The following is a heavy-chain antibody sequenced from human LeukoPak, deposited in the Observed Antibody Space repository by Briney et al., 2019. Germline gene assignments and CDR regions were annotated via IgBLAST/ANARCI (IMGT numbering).Heavy chain of an antibody. CDR3: ARGYRSYGYDEIDY. D-gene: IGHD5-18*01. CDR2: INHSGST. Sequence: PSETLSLTCAVYGGSFSGYYWSWIRQPPGKGLEWIGEINHSGSTNYNPSLKSRVTISVDTSKNQFSLKLSSVTAADTAVYYCARGYRSYGYDEIDYWGQGTLATVSS. CDR1: GGSFSGYY. V-gene: IGHV4-34*01. J-gene: IGHJ4*02.